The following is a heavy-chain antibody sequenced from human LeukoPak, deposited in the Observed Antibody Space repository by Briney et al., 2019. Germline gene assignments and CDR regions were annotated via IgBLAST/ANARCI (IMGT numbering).Heavy chain of an antibody. CDR1: GFIVKSNY. D-gene: IGHD3-10*01. CDR2: IYYGVST. CDR3: VKTYGMGSFSN. Sequence: SGGSLRLSCAASGFIVKSNYISWVRQVPGKGLEWVSVIYYGVSTYHADSVKGRFTISRDNSRNTVYLQMNSLRAEDTAVYYCVKTYGMGSFSNWGQGTLVTVSS. V-gene: IGHV3-66*01. J-gene: IGHJ4*02.